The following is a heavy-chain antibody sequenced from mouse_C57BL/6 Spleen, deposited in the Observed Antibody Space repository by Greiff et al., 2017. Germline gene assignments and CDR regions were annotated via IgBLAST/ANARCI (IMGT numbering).Heavy chain of an antibody. J-gene: IGHJ1*03. V-gene: IGHV1-82*01. CDR2: IYPGDGDT. Sequence: QVQLQQSGPELVKPGASVKISCKASGYAFSSSWMNWVKQRPGKGLEWIGRIYPGDGDTNYNGKFKGKATLTADKSSSTAYMQLSSLTSEDSAVYCCASSPLTTRVWGTGTTVTVSS. CDR3: ASSPLTTRV. CDR1: GYAFSSSW. D-gene: IGHD1-1*01.